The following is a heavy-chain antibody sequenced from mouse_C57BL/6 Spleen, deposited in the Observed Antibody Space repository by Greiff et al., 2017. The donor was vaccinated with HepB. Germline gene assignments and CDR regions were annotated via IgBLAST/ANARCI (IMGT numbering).Heavy chain of an antibody. Sequence: QVQLQQPGAELVMPGASVKLSCKASGYTFTSYWMHWVKQRPGQGLEWIGEIDPSDSYTNYNQKFKGKSTLTVDKSSSTAYMQLSSLTSEDSAVDYCARSEAAQAIAMDYWGQGTSVTVSS. V-gene: IGHV1-69*01. CDR2: IDPSDSYT. CDR3: ARSEAAQAIAMDY. J-gene: IGHJ4*01. CDR1: GYTFTSYW. D-gene: IGHD3-2*02.